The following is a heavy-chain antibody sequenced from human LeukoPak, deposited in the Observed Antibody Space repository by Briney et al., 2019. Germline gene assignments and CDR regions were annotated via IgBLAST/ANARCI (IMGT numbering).Heavy chain of an antibody. D-gene: IGHD3-22*01. CDR2: IYYSGST. CDR3: ARALYYYDSSGYYNYFDY. J-gene: IGHJ4*02. Sequence: NPSETLSLTCTVPGGSISSGDYYWSWIRQPPGKGLEWIGYIYYSGSTYYNPSLKSRVTISVDTSKNQFSLKLSSVTAADTAVYYCARALYYYDSSGYYNYFDYWGQGTLVTVSS. CDR1: GGSISSGDYY. V-gene: IGHV4-30-4*01.